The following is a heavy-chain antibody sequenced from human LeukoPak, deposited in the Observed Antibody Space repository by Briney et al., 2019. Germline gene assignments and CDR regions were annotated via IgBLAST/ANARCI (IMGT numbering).Heavy chain of an antibody. CDR1: GYTFTGYY. CDR2: INPNSGGT. D-gene: IGHD1-26*01. V-gene: IGHV1-2*02. CDR3: ARDNRVGATSSYFDY. J-gene: IGHJ4*02. Sequence: ASVKVSCKASGYTFTGYYMHWVRQAPGQGLEWMGWINPNSGGTNYAQKFQGKVTMTRDTSISTAYMELSRLRSDDTAVYYCARDNRVGATSSYFDYWGQGTLVTVSS.